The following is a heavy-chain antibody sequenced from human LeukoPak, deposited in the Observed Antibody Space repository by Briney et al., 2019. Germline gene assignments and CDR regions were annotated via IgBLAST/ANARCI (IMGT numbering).Heavy chain of an antibody. Sequence: ASVKGSCKVSGYTLTELSMHWVRQAPGKGLEWMGGFDPEDGETIYAQKFQGRVTMTEDTSTDTAYMELSSLRSEDTAVYYCATTASGSYVTQSPHWGQGTLVTVSS. CDR1: GYTLTELS. V-gene: IGHV1-24*01. J-gene: IGHJ4*02. CDR2: FDPEDGET. CDR3: ATTASGSYVTQSPH. D-gene: IGHD1-26*01.